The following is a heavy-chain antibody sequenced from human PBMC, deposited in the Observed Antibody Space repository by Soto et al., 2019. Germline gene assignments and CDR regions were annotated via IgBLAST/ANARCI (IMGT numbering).Heavy chain of an antibody. CDR1: GFTFDDYA. J-gene: IGHJ4*02. Sequence: EVQLEESGGALVQPGRSLRLSCAASGFTFDDYAMYWVRQVLGKGLEWVSSISWNSGNIGYADSVKGRSTTSRDNAENSLYLQMNSLRPEDTALYYCVRSKGGYSYGTPFDYWGQGTLVTVSS. CDR2: ISWNSGNI. CDR3: VRSKGGYSYGTPFDY. D-gene: IGHD5-18*01. V-gene: IGHV3-9*01.